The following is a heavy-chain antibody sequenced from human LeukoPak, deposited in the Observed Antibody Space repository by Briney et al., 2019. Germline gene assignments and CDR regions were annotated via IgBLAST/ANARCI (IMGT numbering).Heavy chain of an antibody. D-gene: IGHD3-10*02. J-gene: IGHJ6*04. CDR1: GFTFSSYN. Sequence: PGGSLRLSCAASGFTFSSYNMNWVRQAPGKGLEWVSSISTSSSYIYYTDSVKGRFTISRDNAKNSLYLQMNSLRAEDTAVYYCAELGITMIGGVWGKGTTVTISS. CDR3: AELGITMIGGV. CDR2: ISTSSSYI. V-gene: IGHV3-21*01.